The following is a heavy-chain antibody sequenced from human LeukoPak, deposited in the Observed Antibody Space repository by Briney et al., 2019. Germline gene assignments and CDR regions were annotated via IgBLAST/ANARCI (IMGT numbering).Heavy chain of an antibody. CDR3: AKDNPIEKVPGLGPGS. J-gene: IGHJ5*02. CDR2: IQFHGSDI. Sequence: GGSLRLSCAASGFTFTNSGMHWVRQAPGRGLEWVAFIQFHGSDIFYADSVEGRFTISRDNSKNTLYLQMNSLRPEDTAVYYCAKDNPIEKVPGLGPGSWGQGTLVTVSS. V-gene: IGHV3-30*02. CDR1: GFTFTNSG. D-gene: IGHD2-2*01.